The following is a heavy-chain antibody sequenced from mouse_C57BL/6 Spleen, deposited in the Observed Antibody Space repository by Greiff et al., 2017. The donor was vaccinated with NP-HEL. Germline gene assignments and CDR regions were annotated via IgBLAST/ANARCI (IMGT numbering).Heavy chain of an antibody. CDR3: ARSYGYDVDYFDY. CDR1: GFTFSDYG. J-gene: IGHJ2*01. CDR2: ISSGSSTI. D-gene: IGHD2-2*01. V-gene: IGHV5-17*01. Sequence: EVHLVESGGGLVKPGGSLKLSCAASGFTFSDYGMHWVRQAPEKGLEWVAYISSGSSTIYYADTVKGRFTISRDNAKNTLFLQMTSLRSEDTAMYYCARSYGYDVDYFDYWGQGTTLTVSS.